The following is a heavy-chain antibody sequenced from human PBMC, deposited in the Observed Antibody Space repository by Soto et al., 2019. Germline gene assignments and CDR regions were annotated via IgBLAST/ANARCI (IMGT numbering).Heavy chain of an antibody. J-gene: IGHJ2*01. Sequence: QVQVVQSGAEVKKPGASVKVSCKASGYTFTNYAMHWVRQAPGQRLEWMEWINPGNGNTKNSQKLRGGVTITRHIFASTAYMELSSQISEDTAVYYCARGASSVTTFYFDLRGRGTLVTVSS. CDR1: GYTFTNYA. CDR3: ARGASSVTTFYFDL. V-gene: IGHV1-3*01. CDR2: INPGNGNT. D-gene: IGHD4-17*01.